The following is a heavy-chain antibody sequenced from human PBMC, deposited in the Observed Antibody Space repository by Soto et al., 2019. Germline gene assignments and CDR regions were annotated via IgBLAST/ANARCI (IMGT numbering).Heavy chain of an antibody. CDR2: ISAYNGNT. CDR3: ASLRGVTTIPPYYYYGMDV. CDR1: GYTFNSYG. V-gene: IGHV1-18*04. D-gene: IGHD4-4*01. J-gene: IGHJ6*02. Sequence: GSAKVSCKASGYTFNSYGISWLRQAPGQGLERMGWISAYNGNTNYAQKLQGRGTMTTDTSTSTAYMELRSLRSDDTAVYYCASLRGVTTIPPYYYYGMDVWGQGTTVTVSS.